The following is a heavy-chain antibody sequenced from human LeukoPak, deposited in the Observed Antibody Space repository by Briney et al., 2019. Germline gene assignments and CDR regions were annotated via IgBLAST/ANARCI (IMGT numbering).Heavy chain of an antibody. CDR2: FDPEDGET. Sequence: ASVKVSCKVSGYTLTELSMHWVRQAPGKGLEWMGGFDPEDGETIYAQKFQGRVTMTEDTSTDTAYMELSSLRSEDTAVYYCATVITEILILIDPVDIWGQGTMVSVSS. CDR3: ATVITEILILIDPVDI. D-gene: IGHD1-20*01. V-gene: IGHV1-24*01. CDR1: GYTLTELS. J-gene: IGHJ3*02.